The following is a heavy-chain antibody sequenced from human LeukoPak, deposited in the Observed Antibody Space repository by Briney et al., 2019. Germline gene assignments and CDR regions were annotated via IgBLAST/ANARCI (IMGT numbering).Heavy chain of an antibody. CDR1: GYSFSSYW. D-gene: IGHD6-6*01. J-gene: IGHJ4*02. Sequence: GESLKISCKGSGYSFSSYWIAWVRQMPGKGLEWMGNIYPGDSDTRYSPSFQGQVTISVDKSISTAYLQWTSLKASDTAMYYCARLLTSSSRFNNWGQGTLVTVSS. CDR2: IYPGDSDT. CDR3: ARLLTSSSRFNN. V-gene: IGHV5-51*01.